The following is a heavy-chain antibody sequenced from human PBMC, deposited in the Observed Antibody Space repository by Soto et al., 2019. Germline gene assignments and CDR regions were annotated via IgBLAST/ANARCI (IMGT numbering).Heavy chain of an antibody. CDR2: IIPIFGTA. J-gene: IGHJ5*02. CDR1: GGTFNSYA. D-gene: IGHD6-13*01. Sequence: SVKVSCQASGGTFNSYAISWVRQSPGQGLEWMGGIIPIFGTANYAQKFQGRVTITADKSTSTAYMELSSLRSEDTAVYYCARVIAAALKNWFDPWGQGTLVTVSS. V-gene: IGHV1-69*06. CDR3: ARVIAAALKNWFDP.